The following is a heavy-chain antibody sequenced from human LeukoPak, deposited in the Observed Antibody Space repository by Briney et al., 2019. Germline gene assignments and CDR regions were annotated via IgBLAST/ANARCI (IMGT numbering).Heavy chain of an antibody. CDR2: IYYSGST. D-gene: IGHD3-22*01. J-gene: IGHJ1*01. Sequence: PSETLSLTCTVSGGSISSYYWSWIRQPPGKGLEWIGSIYYSGSTYYTPSLKSRVTISVDTSKNQFSLKLSSVTAADTAVYYCGRTGYHSDSSGYQRAEYFQLWGQGTLVTVSS. V-gene: IGHV4-59*05. CDR3: GRTGYHSDSSGYQRAEYFQL. CDR1: GGSISSYY.